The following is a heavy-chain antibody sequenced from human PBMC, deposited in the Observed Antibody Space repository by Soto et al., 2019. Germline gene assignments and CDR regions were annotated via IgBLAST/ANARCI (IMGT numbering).Heavy chain of an antibody. CDR1: GFTFNNYA. CDR2: LSGSGGST. J-gene: IGHJ6*02. CDR3: AKGSAVAGTSYYYYYAMDV. D-gene: IGHD6-19*01. Sequence: EVQLLESGGGLVQPGGSLRLSCAASGFTFNNYAMSWVRQAPGKGLEWVSTLSGSGGSTYYADSVKGRFTISRDNFKNTLYLQMNSLRAEDTAVYYCAKGSAVAGTSYYYYYAMDVWGRGTTVTVSS. V-gene: IGHV3-23*01.